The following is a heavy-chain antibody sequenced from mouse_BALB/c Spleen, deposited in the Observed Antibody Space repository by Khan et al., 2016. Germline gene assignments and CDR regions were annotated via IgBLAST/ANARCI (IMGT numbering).Heavy chain of an antibody. J-gene: IGHJ2*01. Sequence: EVQLQESGPGLVTPSHSLSLTCNVTGYSITSDYAWNWIRQFPGNKLEWMGYISYSGSTSYNPSLKSRLTITRDTSKNQVFLQLNSVTTEDTATXFCARTLLLLYNFDYWVQGTTLTVAS. CDR1: GYSITSDYA. V-gene: IGHV3-2*02. CDR3: ARTLLLLYNFDY. D-gene: IGHD1-2*01. CDR2: ISYSGST.